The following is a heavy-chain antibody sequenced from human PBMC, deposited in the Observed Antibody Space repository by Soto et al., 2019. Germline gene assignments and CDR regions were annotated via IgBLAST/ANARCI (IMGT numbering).Heavy chain of an antibody. CDR2: TSYDGSNK. CDR3: VRWGTTGGLDV. Sequence: QVQLVESGGGVVQPGTSLRLSCVGSGFTFRSYVIHWVRQAPGKGLEWVALTSYDGSNKYYDDSVKGRFTISRDNSRNTVDLQMDNLSLEDTALYYCVRWGTTGGLDVWGQGTLVSVSS. CDR1: GFTFRSYV. D-gene: IGHD3-16*01. V-gene: IGHV3-30*19. J-gene: IGHJ4*02.